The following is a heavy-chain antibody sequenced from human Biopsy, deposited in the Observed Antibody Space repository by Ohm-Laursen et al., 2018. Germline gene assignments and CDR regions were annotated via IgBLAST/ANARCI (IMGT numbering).Heavy chain of an antibody. J-gene: IGHJ3*02. CDR2: ISWSSDSI. CDR1: GFRLDNTG. V-gene: IGHV3-9*01. D-gene: IGHD3-22*01. CDR3: TKNTQWEGSGYLDAFHI. Sequence: SLRLSCSAFGFRLDNTGMHWVRKGPGKGLERVAGISWSSDSITYAKSVTGRFTISRDNGENSLYLQMNSLRPEDTALYYCTKNTQWEGSGYLDAFHIWGHGAMVTVSS.